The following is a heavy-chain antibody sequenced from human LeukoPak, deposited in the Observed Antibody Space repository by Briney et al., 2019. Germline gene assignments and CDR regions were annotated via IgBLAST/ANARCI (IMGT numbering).Heavy chain of an antibody. V-gene: IGHV1-2*02. CDR1: GYIFTGYF. CDR3: ARGLDSSGRFPYYYYYMDV. CDR2: INPISGGT. Sequence: ASVKVSYKASGYIFTGYFMHWVRQAPGQGLEWMGWINPISGGTNYAQKFQDRVTMTRDTSISTAYMELSSLRSDDTAVYYCARGLDSSGRFPYYYYYMDVWGKGTTVTVSS. J-gene: IGHJ6*03. D-gene: IGHD6-19*01.